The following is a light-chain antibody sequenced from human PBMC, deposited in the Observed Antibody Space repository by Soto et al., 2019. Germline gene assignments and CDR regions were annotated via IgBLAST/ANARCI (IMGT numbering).Light chain of an antibody. CDR3: MQALQPPRT. J-gene: IGKJ1*01. CDR1: QSLQHNNGNTL. Sequence: EIVMTQSPLSRTVTPGEPASIACKSSQSLQHNNGNTLLDWYIHKPGQAPQLLIYLASSRAPVAPERVSGSGSGTDFTLRISTVEDDDAAIYYCMQALQPPRTFGQGTKLEI. V-gene: IGKV2-28*01. CDR2: LAS.